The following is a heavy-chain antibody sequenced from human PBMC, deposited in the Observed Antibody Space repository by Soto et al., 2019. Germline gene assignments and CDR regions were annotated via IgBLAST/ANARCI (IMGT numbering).Heavy chain of an antibody. Sequence: SETLSLTCAVYGGSFSGYYWSWIRQPPGKGLEWIGEINHSGSTNYNPSLKSRVTISVDTSKNQFSLKLSSVTAADTAVYYCARGVNDYIWGSYRYTDPFDYWGQGTLVTVSS. D-gene: IGHD3-16*02. CDR1: GGSFSGYY. J-gene: IGHJ4*02. CDR3: ARGVNDYIWGSYRYTDPFDY. V-gene: IGHV4-34*01. CDR2: INHSGST.